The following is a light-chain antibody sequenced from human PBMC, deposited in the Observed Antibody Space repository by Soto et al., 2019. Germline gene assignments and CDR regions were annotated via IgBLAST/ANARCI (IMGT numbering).Light chain of an antibody. CDR2: LGS. CDR1: QSLPHSNGYNY. CDR3: MQGLSGFT. V-gene: IGKV2-28*01. Sequence: DIVMTQSPLSLPVTPGEPASISCRSSQSLPHSNGYNYLEWYLQKPGQSPQLLIYLGSDRASGVPDRFSGSGSGTDFTLKISRVEAEDVGVYYCMQGLSGFTFGPGT. J-gene: IGKJ3*01.